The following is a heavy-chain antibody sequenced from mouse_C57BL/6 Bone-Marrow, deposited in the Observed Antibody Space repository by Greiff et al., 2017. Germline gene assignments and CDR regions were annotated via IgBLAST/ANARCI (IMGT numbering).Heavy chain of an antibody. V-gene: IGHV5-4*01. D-gene: IGHD1-1*01. CDR3: ARDGTTVVGSY. CDR1: GFTFSSYA. Sequence: VMLVESGGGLVKPGGSLKLSRAASGFTFSSYAMSWVRQTPAKRLEWVATISDGGSYTYYPDNVKGRFTISRDNAKNNLYLQMSHLKSEDTAMYYCARDGTTVVGSYWGQGTTLTVSS. CDR2: ISDGGSYT. J-gene: IGHJ2*01.